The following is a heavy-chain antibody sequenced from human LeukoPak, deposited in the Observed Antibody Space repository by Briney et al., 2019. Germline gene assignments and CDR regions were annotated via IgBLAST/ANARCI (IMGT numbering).Heavy chain of an antibody. CDR3: AREGITMVRGVIIGYFDY. D-gene: IGHD3-10*01. CDR2: IYTSGST. CDR1: GGSISSYY. Sequence: SETLSLTCTVSGGSISSYYWSWIRQPAGKGLEWIGRIYTSGSTNYNPSLKSRVTISVDTSKNQFSLKLSSVTAADTAVYYCAREGITMVRGVIIGYFDYWGQGTLVTVSS. J-gene: IGHJ4*02. V-gene: IGHV4-4*07.